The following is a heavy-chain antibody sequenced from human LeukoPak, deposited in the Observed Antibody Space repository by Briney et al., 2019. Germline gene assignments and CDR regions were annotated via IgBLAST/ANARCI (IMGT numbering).Heavy chain of an antibody. V-gene: IGHV1-58*01. Sequence: AASVKVSCKASGFTFTSSAVQWVRQARGQRLEWIGWIVVGSGNTNYARKFQERVTITRDMSTSTAYMELSSLRSEDTAVYYCAAVRSGHTYYDFWSGYYANFDYWGQGTLVTVSS. J-gene: IGHJ4*02. CDR2: IVVGSGNT. CDR3: AAVRSGHTYYDFWSGYYANFDY. D-gene: IGHD3-3*01. CDR1: GFTFTSSA.